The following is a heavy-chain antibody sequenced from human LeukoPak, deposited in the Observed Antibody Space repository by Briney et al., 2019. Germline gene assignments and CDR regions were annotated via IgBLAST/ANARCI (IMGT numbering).Heavy chain of an antibody. CDR2: ISAYNGNT. CDR3: AREEGNYYYDRSGYSRTFGLFDY. D-gene: IGHD3-22*01. CDR1: GYTFTSYG. Sequence: GASVKVSCKASGYTFTSYGISWVRQAPGQGLEWMGWISAYNGNTNYAQKLQGRVTMTTDTSTSTAYMELRSLRSDDTAVYYCAREEGNYYYDRSGYSRTFGLFDYWGQGTLVTVSS. J-gene: IGHJ4*02. V-gene: IGHV1-18*01.